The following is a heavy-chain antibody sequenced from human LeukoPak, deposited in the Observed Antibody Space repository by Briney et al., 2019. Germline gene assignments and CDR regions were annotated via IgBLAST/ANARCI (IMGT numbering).Heavy chain of an antibody. CDR3: ARDPALEGIEDYRDFGGVESVDAFDV. CDR2: VIPMFDVR. J-gene: IGHJ3*01. V-gene: IGHV1-18*01. Sequence: GASVKVSCKTSGYTFTSYGISWVRQAPGQGLEWMGRVIPMFDVRDYAEKFQGRITLTADTSTGTAYMELSSLTSDDTAVYYCARDPALEGIEDYRDFGGVESVDAFDVWGQGTMVTVSS. D-gene: IGHD4-23*01. CDR1: GYTFTSYG.